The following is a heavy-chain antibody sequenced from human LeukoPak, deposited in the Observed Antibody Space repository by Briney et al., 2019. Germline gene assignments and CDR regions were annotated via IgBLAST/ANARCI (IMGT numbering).Heavy chain of an antibody. CDR2: IYHSGST. J-gene: IGHJ5*02. V-gene: IGHV4-30-2*01. Sequence: SETLSLTCAVSGGSISSGGYSWSWIRQPPGKGLEWIGYIYHSGSTYYNPSLKSRVTISVDRSKNQFSLKLSSVTAADTAVYYCVRGSRNIVVVPAVSGGWFDPWGQGTLVTVSS. CDR1: GGSISSGGYS. D-gene: IGHD2-2*01. CDR3: VRGSRNIVVVPAVSGGWFDP.